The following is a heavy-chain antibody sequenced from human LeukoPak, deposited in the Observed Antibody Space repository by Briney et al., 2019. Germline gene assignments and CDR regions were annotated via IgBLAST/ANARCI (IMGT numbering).Heavy chain of an antibody. Sequence: SETLSLTCTVSGGSISSGGYYWSWIRQHPGKGLEWIGYIYYSGSTYYNPSLKSRVTISVDTSKDQFSLELSSVTAADTAVYYCARAVGYDSSGYGYDYWGQGTLVTVSS. J-gene: IGHJ4*02. CDR2: IYYSGST. CDR3: ARAVGYDSSGYGYDY. D-gene: IGHD3-22*01. CDR1: GGSISSGGYY. V-gene: IGHV4-31*03.